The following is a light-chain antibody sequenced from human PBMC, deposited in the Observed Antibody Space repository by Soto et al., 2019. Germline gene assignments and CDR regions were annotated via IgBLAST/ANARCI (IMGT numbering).Light chain of an antibody. Sequence: GSKQSLGILSLHTGKRASLSCGASQSITSSFLAWYQQKPGQAPRLLIYGASNRATGIPARFSGSGSGTDFTLTISSLEPDDFAVYYCQQRSNLWTFCQG. J-gene: IGKJ1*01. V-gene: IGKV3D-20*02. CDR2: GAS. CDR1: QSITSSF. CDR3: QQRSNLWT.